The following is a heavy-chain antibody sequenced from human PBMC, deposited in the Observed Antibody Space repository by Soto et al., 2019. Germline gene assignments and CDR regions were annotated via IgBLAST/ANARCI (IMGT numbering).Heavy chain of an antibody. J-gene: IGHJ6*02. V-gene: IGHV5-51*01. CDR3: ARHHTARGYYYYGMDV. CDR2: IYPGDSDT. CDR1: GYSFTSYW. D-gene: IGHD5-18*01. Sequence: GESLKISCKGSGYSFTSYWIGWVRQMPGKGLEWMGIIYPGDSDTRYSPSFQGQVTISADKSISTAYLQWSSLKASDTAMYYCARHHTARGYYYYGMDVWGQGTTVTVSS.